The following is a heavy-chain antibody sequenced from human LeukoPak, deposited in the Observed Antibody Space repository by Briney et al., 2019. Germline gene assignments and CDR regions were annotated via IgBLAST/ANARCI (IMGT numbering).Heavy chain of an antibody. CDR2: ISGSGGNT. V-gene: IGHV3-23*01. CDR3: GRGGSRGFSGFDVNYFDY. J-gene: IGHJ4*02. CDR1: GFTFSSYA. Sequence: PGGSLRLSCAASGFTFSSYAMSWVRQAPGKGLEWVSAISGSGGNTYYADSVKGRFTISRDNSKSTLYLQMNSLRDEDTAVYYCGRGGSRGFSGFDVNYFDYWGQGTRATVSS. D-gene: IGHD5-12*01.